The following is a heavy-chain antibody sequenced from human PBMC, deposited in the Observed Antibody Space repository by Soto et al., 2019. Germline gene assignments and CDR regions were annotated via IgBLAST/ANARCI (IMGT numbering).Heavy chain of an antibody. CDR3: ARTTYGGDSRVSTFDY. J-gene: IGHJ4*02. CDR1: GGSISSGGYY. Sequence: QVQLQESGPGLVKPSQTQSVTCIVSGGSISSGGYYWSWIRQLPGKGLEWIGYIYYSGSTSYNPALKSRISILLDTSKNQFSLNLSSVTAADTAVYYCARTTYGGDSRVSTFDYWGQGTLVTVSS. D-gene: IGHD2-21*01. CDR2: IYYSGST. V-gene: IGHV4-31*03.